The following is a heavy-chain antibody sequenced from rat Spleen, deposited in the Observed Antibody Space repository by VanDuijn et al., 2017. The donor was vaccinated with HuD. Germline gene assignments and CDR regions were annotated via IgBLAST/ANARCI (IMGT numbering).Heavy chain of an antibody. CDR2: INYDGSNT. V-gene: IGHV5-29*01. D-gene: IGHD1-5*01. CDR3: ARHEYRYNLWYFDF. J-gene: IGHJ1*01. Sequence: EVQLVESDGGLVQPGRSLKLSCAASGFTFSDYYMAWVRQAPTKGLEWVATINYDGSNTYYRDSVKGRFTISRDNAKSTLYLQMDSLRSEDTATYYCARHEYRYNLWYFDFWGPGTMVTVSS. CDR1: GFTFSDYY.